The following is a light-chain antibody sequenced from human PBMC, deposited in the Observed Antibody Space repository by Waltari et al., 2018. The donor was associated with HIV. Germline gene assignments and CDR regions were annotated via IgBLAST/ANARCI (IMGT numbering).Light chain of an antibody. CDR3: SSYAGSNNLV. CDR1: TGDVGGYNF. Sequence: SALPSPPSPSGSPERSVTTPCPETTGDVGGYNFVPWYQQHPGKAPKLMIFEVTKRPSGVPARFSGSKSGNTASLTVSGLQADDEADYYCSSYAGSNNLVFGGGTKLTVL. V-gene: IGLV2-8*01. J-gene: IGLJ2*01. CDR2: EVT.